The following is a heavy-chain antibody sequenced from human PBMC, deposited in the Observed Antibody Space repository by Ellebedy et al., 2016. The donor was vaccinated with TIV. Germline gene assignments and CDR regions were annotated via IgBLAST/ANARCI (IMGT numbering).Heavy chain of an antibody. V-gene: IGHV1-2*02. J-gene: IGHJ4*02. CDR1: GYTFIDYG. D-gene: IGHD1-26*01. CDR3: ARDFYGSYEY. CDR2: IHPNSGDT. Sequence: ASVKVSXXASGYTFIDYGIHWVRQAPGQGLDWVGRIHPNSGDTHYAQKFQGRVTMTRDTSISTVYMELSSLTSDDTAVYYCARDFYGSYEYWGQGTLVTVSS.